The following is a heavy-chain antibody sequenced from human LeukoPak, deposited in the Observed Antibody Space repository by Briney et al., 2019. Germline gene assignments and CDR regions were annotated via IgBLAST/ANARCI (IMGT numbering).Heavy chain of an antibody. Sequence: KTSETLSLTCAVYGGSFSGYYWSWIRQPPGKGLEWIGEINHSGSTNYNPSLKSRVTISVDTSKNQFSLKLSSVTAADTAVYYCARDLMAHNWFDPWGQGTLVTVSS. CDR1: GGSFSGYY. CDR3: ARDLMAHNWFDP. CDR2: INHSGST. V-gene: IGHV4-34*01. J-gene: IGHJ5*02. D-gene: IGHD3-10*01.